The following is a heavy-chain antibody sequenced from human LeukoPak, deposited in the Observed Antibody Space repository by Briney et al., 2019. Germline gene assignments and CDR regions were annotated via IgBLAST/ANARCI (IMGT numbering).Heavy chain of an antibody. CDR3: ARETPYGSGSYPFDY. Sequence: PSETLSLTCAVYGGSFSGYYWNWIRQPPGKGLEWIGYIYNTGSTNNNPSLKSRVTISVDTSKKHFSLKLSSVTAADTAVYYCARETPYGSGSYPFDYWGQGILVTVSS. J-gene: IGHJ4*02. D-gene: IGHD3-10*01. CDR1: GGSFSGYY. V-gene: IGHV4-59*01. CDR2: IYNTGST.